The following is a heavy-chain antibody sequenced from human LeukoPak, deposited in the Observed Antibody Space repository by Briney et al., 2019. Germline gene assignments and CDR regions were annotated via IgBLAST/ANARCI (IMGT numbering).Heavy chain of an antibody. V-gene: IGHV4-4*07. Sequence: SETLSLTCTVSGGSISSYYWSWIRQPAGKGLEWIGRIYTSGSTNYNPSLKSRVTISVDTSKNQFSLKLSSVTAADTAVYYCARVRGLGVVVPAAGFGYWFDPWGQGTLVTVSS. D-gene: IGHD2-2*01. J-gene: IGHJ5*02. CDR2: IYTSGST. CDR3: ARVRGLGVVVPAAGFGYWFDP. CDR1: GGSISSYY.